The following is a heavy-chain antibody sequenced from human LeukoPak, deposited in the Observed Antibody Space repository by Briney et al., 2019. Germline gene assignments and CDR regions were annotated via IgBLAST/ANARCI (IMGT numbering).Heavy chain of an antibody. Sequence: PGGSLRLSCLTSGFTLSTNAMSWVRQAPGKGLEWISGISGSGASTYYADSVKGRFTISRDNSKNTLYLQMNSLRAEDTAVYYCAKVLLAYCGGDCYSGLDYWGQGTLVTVSS. CDR2: ISGSGAST. D-gene: IGHD2-21*02. V-gene: IGHV3-23*01. J-gene: IGHJ4*02. CDR1: GFTLSTNA. CDR3: AKVLLAYCGGDCYSGLDY.